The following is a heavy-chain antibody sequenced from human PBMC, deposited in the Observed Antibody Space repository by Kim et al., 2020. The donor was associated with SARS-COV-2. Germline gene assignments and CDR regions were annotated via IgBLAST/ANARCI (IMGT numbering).Heavy chain of an antibody. D-gene: IGHD7-27*01. J-gene: IGHJ4*02. CDR1: GFIFSSFW. CDR3: SGVNWEYVFDY. CDR2: IKQDGSQK. V-gene: IGHV3-7*01. Sequence: GGSLRLSCEASGFIFSSFWMSWVRQAPGKVLEWVANIKQDGSQKDYVDSVRGRFTISRDDARNLLYLLMKKLRAEETAMYYFSGVNWEYVFDYWGQGT.